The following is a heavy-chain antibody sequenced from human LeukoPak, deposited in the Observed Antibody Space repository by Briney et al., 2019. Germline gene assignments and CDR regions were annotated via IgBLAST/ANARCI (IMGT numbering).Heavy chain of an antibody. CDR1: GFTFSSFA. J-gene: IGHJ4*02. CDR2: ISSNGGTT. Sequence: GGSLRLSCAASGFTFSSFAMHWVRQAPGKGLEYVSAISSNGGTTYYASSVKGRFTISRDNSKNTLYLQMSCLRAEDMAVYYCARQAPTLRNYFDYWGQGTLVTVSS. V-gene: IGHV3-64*01. CDR3: ARQAPTLRNYFDY. D-gene: IGHD4-17*01.